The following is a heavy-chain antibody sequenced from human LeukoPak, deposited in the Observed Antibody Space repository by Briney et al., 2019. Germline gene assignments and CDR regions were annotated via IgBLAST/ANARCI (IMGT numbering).Heavy chain of an antibody. V-gene: IGHV5-51*01. CDR3: ARHEGSSLSDPFDI. D-gene: IGHD6-19*01. CDR2: VCPNDYDT. J-gene: IGHJ3*02. CDR1: GYSFTNHW. Sequence: GESLKISCKGSGYSFTNHWIGWVRQMPGKGLEWMGIVCPNDYDTRYSPSFQGRVTISADKSIGTAYLQWSSLRASDTAMYYCARHEGSSLSDPFDIWGQGTLVTVSS.